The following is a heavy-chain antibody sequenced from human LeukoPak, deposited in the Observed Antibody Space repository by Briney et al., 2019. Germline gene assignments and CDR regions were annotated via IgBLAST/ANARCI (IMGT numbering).Heavy chain of an antibody. J-gene: IGHJ4*02. CDR1: RFTFSNSG. CDR2: IRYDGRDK. CDR3: AKSYGPIDY. Sequence: PGGSLRLSCAASRFTFSNSGMHWVRQAPGKGLEWVAFIRYDGRDKYYADSVKGRFTISRDNSKNTLYLQMNSLRAEDTAVFYCAKSYGPIDYWGQGTLVTVSS. V-gene: IGHV3-30*02. D-gene: IGHD3-10*01.